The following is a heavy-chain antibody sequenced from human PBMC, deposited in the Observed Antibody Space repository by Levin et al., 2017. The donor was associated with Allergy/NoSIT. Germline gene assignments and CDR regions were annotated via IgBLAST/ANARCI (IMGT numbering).Heavy chain of an antibody. D-gene: IGHD5-18*01. V-gene: IGHV4-30-2*01. CDR1: GGSISSGGYS. Sequence: SETLSLTCAVSGGSISSGGYSWSWIRQPPGTGLEWIGNIYLSGSTNDNPSLKSRVTMSVDRSKNPFFLKLSYVTAADTAVYYCARVAGYSYGYYFDYWGPGTLVTVSS. CDR3: ARVAGYSYGYYFDY. J-gene: IGHJ4*02. CDR2: IYLSGST.